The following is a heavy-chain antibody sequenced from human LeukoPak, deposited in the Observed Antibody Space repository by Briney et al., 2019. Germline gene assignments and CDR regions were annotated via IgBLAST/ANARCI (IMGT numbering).Heavy chain of an antibody. D-gene: IGHD2-15*01. CDR3: ARRGSTRILDY. J-gene: IGHJ4*02. CDR2: IYYSGST. V-gene: IGHV4-59*08. Sequence: SETLSLTCTVSGGSISSYYWSWIRQPPGKGLEWIGYIYYSGSTNYNPSLKSRVTISVDTSKNQFSLKLSSVTAADTAVYYCARRGSTRILDYWGQGTLVTVSS. CDR1: GGSISSYY.